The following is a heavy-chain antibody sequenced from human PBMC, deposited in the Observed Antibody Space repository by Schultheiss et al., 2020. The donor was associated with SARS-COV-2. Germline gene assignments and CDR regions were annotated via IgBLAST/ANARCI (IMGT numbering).Heavy chain of an antibody. CDR2: ISYDGSNK. J-gene: IGHJ4*02. D-gene: IGHD1-26*01. CDR3: AIHSGSYTGGFDY. V-gene: IGHV3-30*14. Sequence: GGSLRLSCAASAFTLSSYAMHWVRQAPGKGLEWVAVISYDGSNKYYADSVKGRFTISRDNSKNTLYLQMNSLRAEDTAVYYCAIHSGSYTGGFDYWGQGTLVTFSS. CDR1: AFTLSSYA.